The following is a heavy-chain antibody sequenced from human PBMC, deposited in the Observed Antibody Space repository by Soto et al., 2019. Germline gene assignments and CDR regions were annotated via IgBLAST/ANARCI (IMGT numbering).Heavy chain of an antibody. D-gene: IGHD5-18*01. CDR3: VRGGFAYGYLDY. CDR1: GCTFSSYG. J-gene: IGHJ4*02. CDR2: ISTYNVDT. Sequence: ASVKVSCKTSGCTFSSYGIVWVRQAPVQGLEWMGWISTYNVDTKYADKFQGRLTMSSDTSTTTAFMELRRLRSDDTAVYYCVRGGFAYGYLDYRRQGTLVTVS. V-gene: IGHV1-18*01.